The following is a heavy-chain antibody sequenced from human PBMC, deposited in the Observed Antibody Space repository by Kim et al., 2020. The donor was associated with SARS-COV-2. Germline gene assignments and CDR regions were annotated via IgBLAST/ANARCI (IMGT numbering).Heavy chain of an antibody. Sequence: SVKGRFTISRDDSKSIAYLQMNSLKTEDTAVYYCTRDHTRLLWFGEMVDYWGQGTLVTVSS. CDR3: TRDHTRLLWFGEMVDY. J-gene: IGHJ4*02. V-gene: IGHV3-49*02. D-gene: IGHD3-10*01.